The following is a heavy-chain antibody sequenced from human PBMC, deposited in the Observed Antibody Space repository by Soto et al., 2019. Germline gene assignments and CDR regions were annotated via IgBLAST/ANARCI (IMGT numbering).Heavy chain of an antibody. V-gene: IGHV4-4*02. CDR3: ARSVSGGMDV. CDR1: GGSISRSDW. D-gene: IGHD4-4*01. Sequence: SETLSLTCAVSGGSISRSDWRTWVRQSPGKGLEWIGEIYHSGSTTYNPSLKSPFTISVDKSKNQFSLKLSSVTAADTAVYYCARSVSGGMDVWGQGTTVTVSS. J-gene: IGHJ6*02. CDR2: IYHSGST.